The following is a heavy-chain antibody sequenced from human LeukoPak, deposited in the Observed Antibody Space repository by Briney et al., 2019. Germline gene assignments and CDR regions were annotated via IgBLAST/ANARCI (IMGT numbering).Heavy chain of an antibody. V-gene: IGHV3-9*01. CDR1: GFTFSSYA. Sequence: PGGSLRLSCAGSGFTFSSYAMSWVRQAPGKGLEWVSGISWNSGSIGYADSVKGRFTISRDNAKNSLYLQMNSLRAEDTALYYCAKDMAHGNLDLWGRGTLVTVSS. D-gene: IGHD5-24*01. CDR3: AKDMAHGNLDL. CDR2: ISWNSGSI. J-gene: IGHJ2*01.